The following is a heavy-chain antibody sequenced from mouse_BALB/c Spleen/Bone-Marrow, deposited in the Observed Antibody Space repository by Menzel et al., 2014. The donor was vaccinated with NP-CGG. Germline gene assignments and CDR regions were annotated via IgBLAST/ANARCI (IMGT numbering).Heavy chain of an antibody. Sequence: EVKLMESGGGLVQPGGSLRLSCATSGFTFTDYYMSWVRQPPGKALEWLGFIRNKANGYTTGYSASVKGRFTISRDNSQSILYLQMNTLRVEDSATYYCARDRRYDLAWFAYWGQGTLVTVSA. CDR2: IRNKANGYTT. V-gene: IGHV7-3*02. D-gene: IGHD2-14*01. CDR1: GFTFTDYY. J-gene: IGHJ3*01. CDR3: ARDRRYDLAWFAY.